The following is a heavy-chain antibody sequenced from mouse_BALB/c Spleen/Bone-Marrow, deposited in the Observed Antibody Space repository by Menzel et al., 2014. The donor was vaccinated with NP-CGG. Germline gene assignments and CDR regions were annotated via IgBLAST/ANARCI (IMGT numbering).Heavy chain of an antibody. V-gene: IGHV1S132*01. D-gene: IGHD2-2*01. J-gene: IGHJ3*01. CDR2: LYPGTGST. CDR1: GYIFTSYW. CDR3: ARGNYGDDDGAWFAD. Sequence: QVQLQQSGAELVRPGASVKLSCKTSGYIFTSYWIHWVKQRSGQGLEWLARLYPGTGSTYYNEKFKGKATLTADKSSSTAYMQLSSLKSEDSAVYFCARGNYGDDDGAWFADWGQGTLVTVSA.